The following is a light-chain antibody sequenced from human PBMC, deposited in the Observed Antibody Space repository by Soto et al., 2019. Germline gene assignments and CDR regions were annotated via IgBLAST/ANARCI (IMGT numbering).Light chain of an antibody. CDR2: KAS. Sequence: DIQMTQAPSTLSASGGDTVTITCRASQSLSYWLAWYQQKPGQAPKLLIHKASTLESGVPSRFSGSGSGTEFTLTISSLQPHDFATFYCQQYDRFPYTFGQGTKLEIK. V-gene: IGKV1-5*03. CDR1: QSLSYW. J-gene: IGKJ2*01. CDR3: QQYDRFPYT.